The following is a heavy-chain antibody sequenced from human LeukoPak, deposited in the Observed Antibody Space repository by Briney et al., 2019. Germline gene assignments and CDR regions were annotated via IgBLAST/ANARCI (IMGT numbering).Heavy chain of an antibody. J-gene: IGHJ4*02. CDR1: GYTFTGYH. CDR3: ARERITMIVVVTTRYFDY. Sequence: GASVKVSCKASGYTFTGYHMHWVRQAPGQGLEWMGWINPNSGGTNYAQKFQGRVTMTRDTSISTAYMELSRLRSDDTAVYYCARERITMIVVVTTRYFDYWGQGTLVTVSS. V-gene: IGHV1-2*02. D-gene: IGHD3-22*01. CDR2: INPNSGGT.